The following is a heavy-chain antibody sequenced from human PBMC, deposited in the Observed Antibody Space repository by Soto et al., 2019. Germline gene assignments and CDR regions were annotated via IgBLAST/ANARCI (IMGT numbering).Heavy chain of an antibody. CDR1: GGSISSGGYY. V-gene: IGHV4-31*03. Sequence: SETLSLTCTVSGGSISSGGYYWSWIRQHPGKGLEWIGYIYYSGSTYYNPSLKSRVTISVDTSKNQFSLKLSSVTAADTAVYYCARDSSSSNFDYWGQGTLVTVSS. D-gene: IGHD6-6*01. J-gene: IGHJ4*02. CDR3: ARDSSSSNFDY. CDR2: IYYSGST.